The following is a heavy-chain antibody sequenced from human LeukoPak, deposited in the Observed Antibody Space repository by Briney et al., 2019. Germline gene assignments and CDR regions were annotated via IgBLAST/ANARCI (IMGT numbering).Heavy chain of an antibody. V-gene: IGHV4-59*01. CDR3: ARASSGCYNWFNP. D-gene: IGHD6-19*01. CDR1: GGSISSYY. J-gene: IGHJ5*02. Sequence: SETLSLTCTVSGGSISSYYWSWIRQSPGKGLEWIGYIYYSGSTNYNPSLKSRVTISVDTSKSQFSLKLSSVTAADTAVYYCARASSGCYNWFNPWGQGTLVTVSS. CDR2: IYYSGST.